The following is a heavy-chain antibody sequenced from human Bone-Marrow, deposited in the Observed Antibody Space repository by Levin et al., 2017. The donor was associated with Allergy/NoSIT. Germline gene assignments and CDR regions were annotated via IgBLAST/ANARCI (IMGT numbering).Heavy chain of an antibody. CDR1: GFTGFTFSDYA. Sequence: GGSLRLSCAASGFTGFTFSDYAMSWVRQAPGKGLEWVSAISGSAESTYYADSVQGRFSISRDKSKNTLHLQMNSLRAEDTAVYYCAKDRGYDFSYGLDVWVQGTTVTVSS. D-gene: IGHD3-3*01. CDR3: AKDRGYDFSYGLDV. V-gene: IGHV3-23*01. CDR2: ISGSAEST. J-gene: IGHJ6*02.